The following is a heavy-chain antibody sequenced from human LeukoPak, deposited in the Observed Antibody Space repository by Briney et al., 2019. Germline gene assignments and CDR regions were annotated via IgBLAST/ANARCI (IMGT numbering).Heavy chain of an antibody. Sequence: GGSLRLSCAASGFTFSDYYMSWIRQAPGKGLEWVANIKQDGSEKYYVDSVKGRFTISRDNAKNSLYLQMNSLRAEDTAVYYCARVPGYSYGYGYFDYRGQGTLVTVSS. D-gene: IGHD5-18*01. J-gene: IGHJ4*02. V-gene: IGHV3-7*01. CDR2: IKQDGSEK. CDR1: GFTFSDYY. CDR3: ARVPGYSYGYGYFDY.